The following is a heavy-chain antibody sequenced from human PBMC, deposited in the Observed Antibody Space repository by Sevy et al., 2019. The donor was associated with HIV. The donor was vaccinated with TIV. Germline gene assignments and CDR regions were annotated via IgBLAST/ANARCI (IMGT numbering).Heavy chain of an antibody. D-gene: IGHD3-10*01. CDR3: AKDGKPVLLWFGESEGVRGTDYYYYMDV. Sequence: GGSLRLSCAASGFTFSSYAMSWVRQAPGKGLEWVSAISGSGGSTYYADSVKGRFTISRDNSKNTLYMQRKSLRAEDTAVYYCAKDGKPVLLWFGESEGVRGTDYYYYMDVWGKGTTVTVSS. J-gene: IGHJ6*03. CDR2: ISGSGGST. V-gene: IGHV3-23*01. CDR1: GFTFSSYA.